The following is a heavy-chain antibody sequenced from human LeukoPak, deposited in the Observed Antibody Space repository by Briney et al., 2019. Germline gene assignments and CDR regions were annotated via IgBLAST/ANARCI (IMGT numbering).Heavy chain of an antibody. Sequence: TGGSLRLSCAPSGFTFSSYSMNWVRQAPGKGLEWVSTVSSSSSYIYYADSVRGRFTMSRDNAKNSLYLQMNSLRAEDTAVYYCARDGGRMDVWGQGTTVTVSS. CDR3: ARDGGRMDV. CDR2: VSSSSSYI. V-gene: IGHV3-21*01. CDR1: GFTFSSYS. J-gene: IGHJ6*02. D-gene: IGHD6-25*01.